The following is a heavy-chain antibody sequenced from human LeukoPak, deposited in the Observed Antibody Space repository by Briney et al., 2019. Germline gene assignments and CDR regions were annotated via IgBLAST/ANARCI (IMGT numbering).Heavy chain of an antibody. J-gene: IGHJ6*02. V-gene: IGHV1-69*04. CDR3: ARVKQQLAYGMDV. CDR2: IIPILGIA. Sequence: SVKVSCKASGGTFSSYAISWVRQAPGQGLEWMGRIIPILGIANYAQKFQGRVTITADKSTSTAYMELSSLRSEDTAVYYCARVKQQLAYGMDVWGQGTTVTVSS. D-gene: IGHD6-13*01. CDR1: GGTFSSYA.